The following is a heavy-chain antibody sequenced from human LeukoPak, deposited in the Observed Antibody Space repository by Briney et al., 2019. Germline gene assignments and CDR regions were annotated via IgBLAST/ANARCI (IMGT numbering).Heavy chain of an antibody. CDR1: GGTFSSYA. CDR2: IIPIFGTA. CDR3: ARVAYYYDSSGRLDAFDI. J-gene: IGHJ3*02. V-gene: IGHV1-69*13. Sequence: SVKVSCKASGGTFSSYAISWVRQAPGQGLEWMGGIIPIFGTANYAQKFQGRVTITADESTSTAYMELSSLRSEGTAVYYCARVAYYYDSSGRLDAFDIWGQGTMVTVSS. D-gene: IGHD3-22*01.